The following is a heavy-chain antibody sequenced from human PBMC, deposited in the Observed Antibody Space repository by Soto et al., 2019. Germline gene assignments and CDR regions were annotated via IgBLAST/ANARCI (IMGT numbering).Heavy chain of an antibody. J-gene: IGHJ1*01. V-gene: IGHV4-59*01. CDR2: IYYSGST. CDR3: ARHLTYGPWAEYFQH. CDR1: GGSISSYY. Sequence: QVQLQESGPGLVKPSETLSLTCTVSGGSISSYYWSWIRQPPGKGLEWIGYIYYSGSTNYNPSLKSRVTISVDTSKNQFSLKLSSVTAADTAVYYCARHLTYGPWAEYFQHWGQGTLVTVSS. D-gene: IGHD3-16*01.